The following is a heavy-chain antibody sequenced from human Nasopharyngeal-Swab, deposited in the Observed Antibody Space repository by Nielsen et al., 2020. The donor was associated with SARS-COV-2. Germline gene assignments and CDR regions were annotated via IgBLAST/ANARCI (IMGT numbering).Heavy chain of an antibody. J-gene: IGHJ6*04. V-gene: IGHV3-53*01. Sequence: WIRQPPGKGLEWVSVIYSGGSTYYADSVKGRFTISRDNAKNSLYLQMNSLRAEDTAVYYCARASRFGGRMDVWGKGTTVTVSS. CDR2: IYSGGST. CDR3: ARASRFGGRMDV. D-gene: IGHD3-10*01.